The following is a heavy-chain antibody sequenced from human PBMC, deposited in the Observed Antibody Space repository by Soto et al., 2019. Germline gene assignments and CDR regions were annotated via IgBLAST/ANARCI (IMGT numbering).Heavy chain of an antibody. Sequence: PGGSLRLSCAASGFTFSSYAMSWVRQAPGKGLEWISAISGSGGSTYNADAVKGRFTITRDNSKNKLYLQMKSLRAEDKAVYYCAKDQAARDYYYYGMDVWGQGTTVTVSS. CDR2: ISGSGGST. CDR3: AKDQAARDYYYYGMDV. CDR1: GFTFSSYA. D-gene: IGHD6-6*01. J-gene: IGHJ6*02. V-gene: IGHV3-23*01.